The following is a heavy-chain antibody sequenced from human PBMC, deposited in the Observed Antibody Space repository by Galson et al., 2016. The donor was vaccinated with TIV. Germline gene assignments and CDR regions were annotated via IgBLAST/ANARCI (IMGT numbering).Heavy chain of an antibody. V-gene: IGHV1-2*02. CDR3: ARFEYGDYVDY. D-gene: IGHD4-17*01. CDR2: ISPKTGDT. J-gene: IGHJ4*02. CDR1: GFTFTAFY. Sequence: SVKVSCKASGFTFTAFYIHWVRQAPEQGLEWMGWISPKTGDTNYALNFKGRVTMTRDTSITTVYMELTRLRSDDTAVYYCARFEYGDYVDYWGQGTLVTVSS.